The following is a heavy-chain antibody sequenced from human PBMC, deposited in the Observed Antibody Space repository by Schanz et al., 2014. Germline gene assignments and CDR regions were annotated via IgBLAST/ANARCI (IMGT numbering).Heavy chain of an antibody. CDR2: IIPNSGGT. V-gene: IGHV1-2*06. Sequence: QVQLVQSGAEVKKLGASVKVSCKASGYTFTDYYMHWVRQAPGQGLEWMGRIIPNSGGTNYAQEFVGGVIRTRDTAINTAYIEMSRRIADDTAVYYCAREMLDIVATMDDDAFDIWGQGTMVTVSS. CDR3: AREMLDIVATMDDDAFDI. CDR1: GYTFTDYY. D-gene: IGHD5-12*01. J-gene: IGHJ3*02.